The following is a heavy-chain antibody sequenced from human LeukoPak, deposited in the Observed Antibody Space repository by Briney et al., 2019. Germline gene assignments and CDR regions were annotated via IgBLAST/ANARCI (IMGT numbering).Heavy chain of an antibody. Sequence: QPGGSLRLSCAASGFTFSSYAMHWVRQAPGKGLEWVAVISYDGSNKYYADSVKGRFTISRDNSKNTLYLQMNSLRAEDTAVYYCAREYYDSSGYYGEFYYYYMDVWGKGTTVTVSS. CDR2: ISYDGSNK. CDR3: AREYYDSSGYYGEFYYYYMDV. CDR1: GFTFSSYA. J-gene: IGHJ6*03. V-gene: IGHV3-30*04. D-gene: IGHD3-22*01.